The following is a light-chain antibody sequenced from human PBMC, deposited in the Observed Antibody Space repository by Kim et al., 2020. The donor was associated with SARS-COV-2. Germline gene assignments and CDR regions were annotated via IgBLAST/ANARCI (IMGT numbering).Light chain of an antibody. CDR3: QTADSSGTYVV. Sequence: PGQTARITCSGDALPKQYAYWYQQKPGQAPVLVIYKDSERPSGIPERFSGSSSGTTVTLTISGVQAEDEADYYCQTADSSGTYVVFGGGTQLTVL. V-gene: IGLV3-25*03. J-gene: IGLJ2*01. CDR2: KDS. CDR1: ALPKQY.